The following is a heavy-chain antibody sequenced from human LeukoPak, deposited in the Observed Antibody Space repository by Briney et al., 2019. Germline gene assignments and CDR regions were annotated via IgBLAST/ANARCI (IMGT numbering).Heavy chain of an antibody. D-gene: IGHD3-10*01. CDR3: ARDEPGYGEFLLY. V-gene: IGHV3-7*01. J-gene: IGHJ4*02. CDR1: GL. Sequence: GGSLRLSCAASGLMSWVRQAPGKGLEWVANINEAGSHTYCVDSLRGRFTISRDNTKNSLYLQMNNLRVEDTAVYYCARDEPGYGEFLLYWGQGTLVTVSS. CDR2: INEAGSHT.